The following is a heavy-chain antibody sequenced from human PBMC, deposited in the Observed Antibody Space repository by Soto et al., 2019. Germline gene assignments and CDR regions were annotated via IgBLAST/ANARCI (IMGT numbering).Heavy chain of an antibody. CDR3: ARIPMAHLHKDRDYYYGMDV. J-gene: IGHJ6*02. D-gene: IGHD3-10*01. CDR1: GGSISSGGYY. CDR2: IYYSGST. V-gene: IGHV4-31*03. Sequence: QVQLQESGPGLVKPSQTLSLTCTVSGGSISSGGYYWSWIRQHPGKGLEWIGYIYYSGSTYYNPSLKSRVTISGDTSKNQVSLKLSSVTAADTAVYYCARIPMAHLHKDRDYYYGMDVWGQGTTVTVSS.